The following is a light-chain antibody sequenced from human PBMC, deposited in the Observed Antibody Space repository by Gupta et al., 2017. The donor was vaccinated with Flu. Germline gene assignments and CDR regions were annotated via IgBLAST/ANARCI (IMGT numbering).Light chain of an antibody. J-gene: IGKJ4*01. CDR3: QQLNSYPLT. CDR1: QDISTY. V-gene: IGKV1-9*01. CDR2: SAS. Sequence: DIQLNQSPSFLSASVGDRVTITCRASQDISTYLAWYQQNPGKAPKLLIYSASTWQSGVPSRFSGSGSGTEFTLTISSLQPEDFATYHCQQLNSYPLTFGGGTKVEVK.